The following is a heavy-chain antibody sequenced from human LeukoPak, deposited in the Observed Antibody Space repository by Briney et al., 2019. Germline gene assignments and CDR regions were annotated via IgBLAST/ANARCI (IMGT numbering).Heavy chain of an antibody. D-gene: IGHD7-27*01. CDR1: GGTFSSYA. CDR2: IIPIFGTA. CDR3: ARGLGIPYYFDY. J-gene: IGHJ4*02. V-gene: IGHV1-69*01. Sequence: APVKVSCKASGGTFSSYAISWVRQAPGQGLEWMGGIIPIFGTANYAQKFQGRVTITADESTSTAYMELSSLRSEDTAVYYCARGLGIPYYFDYWGQGTLVTVSS.